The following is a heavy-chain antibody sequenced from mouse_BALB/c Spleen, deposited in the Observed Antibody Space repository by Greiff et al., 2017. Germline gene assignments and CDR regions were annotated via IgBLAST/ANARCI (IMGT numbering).Heavy chain of an antibody. CDR2: IRNKANGYTT. CDR1: GFTFTDYY. D-gene: IGHD1-1*01. V-gene: IGHV7-3*02. Sequence: DVKLVESGGGLVQPGGSLRLSCATSGFTFTDYYMSWVRQRPGKALEWLGFIRNKANGYTTEYSASVKGRFTISRDNSQSILYLQMNTLRAEDSAAYYCAREGGSTPYFDYWGQGTTLTVSS. CDR3: AREGGSTPYFDY. J-gene: IGHJ2*01.